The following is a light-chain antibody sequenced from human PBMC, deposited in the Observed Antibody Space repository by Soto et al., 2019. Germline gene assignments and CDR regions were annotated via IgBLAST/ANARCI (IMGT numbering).Light chain of an antibody. CDR2: EVS. Sequence: QSALTQPPSASGSPGQSVTISCIGTSSDVGGYNYVSWYQQHPGKAPKPMIYEVSKRPSGVPDRFSGSKSGNTASLTVSGLQAEDEADYYCSSYAASNNLGVFGGGTKVTVL. V-gene: IGLV2-8*01. J-gene: IGLJ2*01. CDR1: SSDVGGYNY. CDR3: SSYAASNNLGV.